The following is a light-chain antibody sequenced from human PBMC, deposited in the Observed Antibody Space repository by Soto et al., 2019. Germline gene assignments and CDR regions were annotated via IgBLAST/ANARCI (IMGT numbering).Light chain of an antibody. Sequence: EIVMTQSPATLSVSPGERATLSCRASQSISSNLAWYQQKPGQVPRLLIYGASTMATGTPARFSGSGSGTAFTLTVSSLASEDFAVYHCHQYKNWPWTFGQGTKVESK. CDR2: GAS. CDR1: QSISSN. J-gene: IGKJ1*01. CDR3: HQYKNWPWT. V-gene: IGKV3-15*01.